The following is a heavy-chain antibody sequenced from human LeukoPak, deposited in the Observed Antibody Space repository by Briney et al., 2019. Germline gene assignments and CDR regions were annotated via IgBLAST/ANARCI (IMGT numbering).Heavy chain of an antibody. CDR1: GYTLTELS. CDR2: VNPNSGNT. V-gene: IGHV1-8*03. J-gene: IGHJ4*02. Sequence: ASVKASCKVSGYTLTELSMHWVRQATGQGLEWMGWVNPNSGNTGYAQKFQGRVTFTRNTSISTAYMELSSLRSEDTAVYYCARGPYVITTPPYGYFDYWGQGTLVTVSS. CDR3: ARGPYVITTPPYGYFDY. D-gene: IGHD2/OR15-2a*01.